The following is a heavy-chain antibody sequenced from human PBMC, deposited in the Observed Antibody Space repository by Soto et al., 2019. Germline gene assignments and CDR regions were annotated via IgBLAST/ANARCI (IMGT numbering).Heavy chain of an antibody. CDR2: IYYSGST. Sequence: KTSETLSLTCTVSGGSISSYYWSWIRQPPGKGLEWIGYIYYSGSTNYNPSLKSRVTISVDTSKNQFSLKLSSVTAADTAVYYCARSPEPGMVYALHYFDYWGQGTLVTVSS. J-gene: IGHJ4*02. D-gene: IGHD2-8*01. V-gene: IGHV4-59*01. CDR1: GGSISSYY. CDR3: ARSPEPGMVYALHYFDY.